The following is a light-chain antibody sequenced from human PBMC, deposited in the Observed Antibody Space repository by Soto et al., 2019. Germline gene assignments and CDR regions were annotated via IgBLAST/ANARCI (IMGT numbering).Light chain of an antibody. V-gene: IGLV2-23*03. CDR1: SPNVGVFKL. J-gene: IGLJ2*01. CDR2: EGD. Sequence: QSALTQPASVSGSPGQSITISCTGTSPNVGVFKLVSWYQQHPGRAPKLIIYEGDKRPSGVSNRFSGSKSGNSAYLTISGLQAEDEADYHCCSYAGESTVTFAEGTQLTVL. CDR3: CSYAGESTVT.